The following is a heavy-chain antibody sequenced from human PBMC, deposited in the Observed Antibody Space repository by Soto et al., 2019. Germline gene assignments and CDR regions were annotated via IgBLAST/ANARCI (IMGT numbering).Heavy chain of an antibody. CDR1: GGSISSGDYY. J-gene: IGHJ5*02. D-gene: IGHD3-3*01. V-gene: IGHV4-31*03. Sequence: QVQLQESGPGLVKPSQTLSLTCTVSGGSISSGDYYWSWIRQHPGKGLEWIGYIYYSGSTYYNPSXXXRXXISVDTSKNQFSLQLSSVTAAATAVYYCARWWSGSRQGFDPWGQGTLVTVSS. CDR3: ARWWSGSRQGFDP. CDR2: IYYSGST.